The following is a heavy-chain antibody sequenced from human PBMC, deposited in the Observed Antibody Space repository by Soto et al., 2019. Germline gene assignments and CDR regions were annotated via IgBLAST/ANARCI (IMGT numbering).Heavy chain of an antibody. D-gene: IGHD3-3*01. CDR2: VNTYNGKT. V-gene: IGHV1-18*01. Sequence: QVHLVQPGAEVEKPGASVKVSCKAFGYTFTKFAISWVRQAPGQGLEWMGWVNTYNGKTNYAQNLQGRVTMTRDTSTSTAYMELRSLRSDDTAVYFCAREGIFGVVTPTSAYHYMDVWGSGTTVTVSS. CDR1: GYTFTKFA. CDR3: AREGIFGVVTPTSAYHYMDV. J-gene: IGHJ6*03.